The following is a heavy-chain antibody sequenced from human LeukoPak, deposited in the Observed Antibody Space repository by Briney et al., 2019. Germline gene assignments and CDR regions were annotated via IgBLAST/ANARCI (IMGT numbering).Heavy chain of an antibody. CDR2: INPNSGGT. Sequence: GASVKVSCKASGYTFTGYYMHWVRQALGQGLEWMGWINPNSGGTNYAQKFQGRVTMTRDTSISTAYMELSRLRSDDTAVYYCASSSGWYGPFDLRFDPWGQGTLVTVSS. CDR1: GYTFTGYY. J-gene: IGHJ5*02. D-gene: IGHD6-19*01. V-gene: IGHV1-2*02. CDR3: ASSSGWYGPFDLRFDP.